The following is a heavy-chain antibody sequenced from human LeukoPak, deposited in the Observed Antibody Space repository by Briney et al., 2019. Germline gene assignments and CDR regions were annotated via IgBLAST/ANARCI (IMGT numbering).Heavy chain of an antibody. J-gene: IGHJ3*02. D-gene: IGHD3-22*01. CDR1: GFTFSSYD. CDR2: VGTAGDA. CDR3: ARGGRGYYVDAFDI. V-gene: IGHV3-13*01. Sequence: GGSLRLSCAASGFTFSSYDMHWVRQATGKGLEWVSAVGTAGDAYYPGSVKGRFTISRENAKNSLYLQMNSLRAGDTAVYYCARGGRGYYVDAFDIWGQGTMVTVSS.